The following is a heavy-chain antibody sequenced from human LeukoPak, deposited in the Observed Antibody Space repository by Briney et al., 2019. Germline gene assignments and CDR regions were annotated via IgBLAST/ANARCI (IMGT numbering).Heavy chain of an antibody. J-gene: IGHJ4*02. CDR3: ARDPSDILTGYYPYYFDY. CDR2: INPNSGGT. V-gene: IGHV1-2*02. CDR1: GYTFIDCY. D-gene: IGHD3-9*01. Sequence: ASVKVSCKASGYTFIDCYMHWVRQAPGQGLEWMGWINPNSGGTNYAQKFQGRVTMTRDTSISTAYMELSRLRSDDTAVYYCARDPSDILTGYYPYYFDYWGQGTLVTVSS.